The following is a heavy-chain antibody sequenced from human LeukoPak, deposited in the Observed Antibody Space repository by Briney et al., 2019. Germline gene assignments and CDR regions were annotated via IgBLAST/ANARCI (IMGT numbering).Heavy chain of an antibody. CDR2: INPNSGGT. CDR3: ARDRPWLNGAWFDP. J-gene: IGHJ5*02. CDR1: GYTFTGYY. D-gene: IGHD5-12*01. Sequence: ASVKVSCKASGYTFTGYYMHWVRQAPGQGLEWMGWINPNSGGTNYAQKFQGRVTMTRDTSISTAYMELSRLRSDDTAVYYCARDRPWLNGAWFDPWGQGTLVTVSS. V-gene: IGHV1-2*02.